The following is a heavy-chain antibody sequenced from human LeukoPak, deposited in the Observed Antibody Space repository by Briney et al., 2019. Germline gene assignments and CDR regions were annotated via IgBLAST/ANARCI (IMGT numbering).Heavy chain of an antibody. CDR2: ISAYNGNT. CDR3: AXXXXXXXXXXXLSGAFAY. D-gene: IGHD3-10*01. CDR1: GYTFTIYG. Sequence: SSVKFSCKAFGYTFTIYGISWVRQAPGQGLEWMGWISAYNGNTNYSQKLQGRVTITTDTSTSTAYMELRSLRSGGTAAYYCAXXXXXXXXXXXLSGAFAYWGQGTLVTVSS. V-gene: IGHV1-18*01. J-gene: IGHJ4*02.